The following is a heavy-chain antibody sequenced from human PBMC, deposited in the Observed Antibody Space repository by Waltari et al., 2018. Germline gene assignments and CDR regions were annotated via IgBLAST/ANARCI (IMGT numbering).Heavy chain of an antibody. CDR1: GYTFTGYY. CDR2: SNPNRGGT. CDR3: ARGDLRSVVTSP. J-gene: IGHJ5*02. D-gene: IGHD2-15*01. V-gene: IGHV1-2*02. Sequence: QVQLVQSGAEVKKPGASVKVSCKASGYTFTGYYMHWVRQAPGPGLGCRGGSNPNRGGTNYAQKCEGRVTMTRDTSISTAYRELSRLRSDDTAVYYCARGDLRSVVTSPWGQGTLVTVSS.